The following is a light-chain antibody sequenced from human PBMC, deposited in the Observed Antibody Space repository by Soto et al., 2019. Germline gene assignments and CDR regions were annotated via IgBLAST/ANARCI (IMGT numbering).Light chain of an antibody. CDR2: VAS. CDR3: QQYNSYSGT. Sequence: DIPMTQSPSTLSASVGDRVTITCRASQTIGSWLAWYQQKPGKAPKVLIYVASSLERGVPSRFSGSGSGTEFTLTISSLQPDDFATYYCQQYNSYSGTFGQGTRLEIK. J-gene: IGKJ5*01. CDR1: QTIGSW. V-gene: IGKV1-5*01.